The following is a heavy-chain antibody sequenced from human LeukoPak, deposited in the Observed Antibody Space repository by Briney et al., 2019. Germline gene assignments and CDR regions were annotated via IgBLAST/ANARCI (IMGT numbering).Heavy chain of an antibody. J-gene: IGHJ4*02. CDR2: IKSKTDGGTT. V-gene: IGHV3-15*01. D-gene: IGHD3-10*01. CDR1: GFTFRSAW. Sequence: GGSLRLSCVASGFTFRSAWMNWVRQAPGRGLEWVGRIKSKTDGGTTDYAAPVKGRFTISRDDPKTTLYLQMNSLQTEDTAVYYCTTDQVVRGVTNDYWGQGTLVTVSS. CDR3: TTDQVVRGVTNDY.